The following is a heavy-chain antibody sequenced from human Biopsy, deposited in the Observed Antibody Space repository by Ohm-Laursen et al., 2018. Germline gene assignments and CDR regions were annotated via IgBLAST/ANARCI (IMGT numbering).Heavy chain of an antibody. CDR3: AADINVWNVNY. CDR1: DYTFYSYG. Sequence: ASVKVSCKASDYTFYSYGITWVRRAPGQGLEWMGWITADEKNSAPKFQGRVTTTTDMSTSTAYMELRGLKSDDTAVYYCAADINVWNVNYWGQGTQVTVSS. J-gene: IGHJ4*02. D-gene: IGHD1-1*01. V-gene: IGHV1-18*04. CDR2: ITADEK.